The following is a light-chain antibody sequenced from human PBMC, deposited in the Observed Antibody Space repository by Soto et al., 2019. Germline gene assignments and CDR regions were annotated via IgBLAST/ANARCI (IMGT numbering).Light chain of an antibody. CDR3: QQHKNWPLIN. CDR2: DAS. Sequence: EIVITHSPATLSASLGERATLSFRASQSVSSNLAWYQQKPGQAPRLLIYDASTRATGLPARFSGSGSGTEFTLTVRSLQSEDFAVYYCQQHKNWPLINCGQGTQLEIK. V-gene: IGKV3-15*01. J-gene: IGKJ5*01. CDR1: QSVSSN.